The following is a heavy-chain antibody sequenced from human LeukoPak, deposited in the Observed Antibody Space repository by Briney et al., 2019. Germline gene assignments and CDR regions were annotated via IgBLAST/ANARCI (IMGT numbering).Heavy chain of an antibody. CDR3: ARSVGGTIFNWFDP. D-gene: IGHD1-7*01. CDR2: IYSGGST. V-gene: IGHV3-66*01. Sequence: GGSLRLSCAASGFTVSSNYMSWVRQAPGKGLEWVSVIYSGGSTYYADSVKGRFTISRDNSKNTLYLQMNSPRAEDTAVYYCARSVGGTIFNWFDPWGQGTLVTVSS. J-gene: IGHJ5*02. CDR1: GFTVSSNY.